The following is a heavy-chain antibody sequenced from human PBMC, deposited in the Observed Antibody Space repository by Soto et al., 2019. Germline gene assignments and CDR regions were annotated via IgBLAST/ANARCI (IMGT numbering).Heavy chain of an antibody. Sequence: QVQLVESGGGVVQPGRSLRLSCAASGFTFSSYGMHWVRQAPGKGLEWVAVIWYDGSNKYYADSVKGRFTISRDNSKNTLYLQMNSLRAEDTAVYYCAREGWFGEKYCFDYWGQGTLVTVSS. CDR3: AREGWFGEKYCFDY. V-gene: IGHV3-33*01. D-gene: IGHD3-10*01. CDR1: GFTFSSYG. CDR2: IWYDGSNK. J-gene: IGHJ4*02.